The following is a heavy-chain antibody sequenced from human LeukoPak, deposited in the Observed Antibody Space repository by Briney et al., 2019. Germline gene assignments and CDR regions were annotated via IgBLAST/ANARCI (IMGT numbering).Heavy chain of an antibody. D-gene: IGHD2-15*01. V-gene: IGHV3-30*02. CDR3: AKGSASSRPYYFDY. Sequence: GGSLRLSCAASGFTFSSYGMHWVRQAPGKGLEWVAFIRYDGSNKYYADSVKGRFTISRDNSKNTLDLQMSSLRAEDTAVYYCAKGSASSRPYYFDYWGQGALVTVSS. CDR2: IRYDGSNK. CDR1: GFTFSSYG. J-gene: IGHJ4*02.